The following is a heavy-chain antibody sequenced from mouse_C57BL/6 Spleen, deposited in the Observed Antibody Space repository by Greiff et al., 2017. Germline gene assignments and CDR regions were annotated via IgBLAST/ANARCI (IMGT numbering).Heavy chain of an antibody. V-gene: IGHV5-17*01. CDR1: GFTFSDYG. Sequence: EVKVVESGGGLVKPGGSLKLSCAASGFTFSDYGMHWVRQAPEKGLEWVAYISSGSSTIYYADTVKGRFTISRDNAKNTLFLQMTSLRSEDTAMYYCATETGTVFDYWGQGTTLTVSS. CDR2: ISSGSSTI. D-gene: IGHD4-1*01. J-gene: IGHJ2*01. CDR3: ATETGTVFDY.